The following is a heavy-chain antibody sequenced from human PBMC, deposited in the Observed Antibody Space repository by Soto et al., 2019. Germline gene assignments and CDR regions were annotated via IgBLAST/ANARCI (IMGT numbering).Heavy chain of an antibody. D-gene: IGHD3-16*02. CDR3: ARGPFVVLNYFES. CDR1: GGTFRNYP. Sequence: QVQLVQSGTEVKKPGSSVKVSCKASGGTFRNYPINWVRQAPGQGLEWMGSIFPLTDIPDYAQNFQARLTISEDQSTITAYRELSSLTSDDTAMYFCARGPFVVLNYFESWGQGTLVTVSS. J-gene: IGHJ4*02. V-gene: IGHV1-69*02. CDR2: IFPLTDIP.